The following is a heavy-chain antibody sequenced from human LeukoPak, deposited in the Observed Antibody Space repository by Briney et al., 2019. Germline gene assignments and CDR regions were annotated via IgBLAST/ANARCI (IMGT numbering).Heavy chain of an antibody. CDR2: ISSDGSNK. V-gene: IGHV3-30-3*01. CDR3: ARDGSGTYSYYMDV. D-gene: IGHD3-10*01. CDR1: GFTFSSFA. Sequence: GGSLRLSFEASGFTFSSFAIHWVRQAPGKGLEWVAVISSDGSNKYYPDSVKGRFTISRDNSKNTLYLQVNSLSSEDTAVYYCARDGSGTYSYYMDVRGRGTTVTVSS. J-gene: IGHJ6*03.